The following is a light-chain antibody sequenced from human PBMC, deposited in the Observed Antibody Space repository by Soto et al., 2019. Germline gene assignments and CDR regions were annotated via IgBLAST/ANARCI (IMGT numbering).Light chain of an antibody. CDR3: QQYKNWPPLT. J-gene: IGKJ4*01. Sequence: EIVMTQSPATLSVSPGETATLSCRASQRVSSNLAWYQQKPGQAPSLLIYGASTRATDIPPRFSGSGSGTEFTLTITSLQSEDFAVYYCQQYKNWPPLTCGGGTKVDIK. CDR2: GAS. CDR1: QRVSSN. V-gene: IGKV3-15*01.